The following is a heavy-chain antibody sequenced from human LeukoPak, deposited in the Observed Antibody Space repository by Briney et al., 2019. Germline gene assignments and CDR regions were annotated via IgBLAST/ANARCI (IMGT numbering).Heavy chain of an antibody. CDR3: ASHRRYQDIVVVPAAPLDY. J-gene: IGHJ4*02. Sequence: PSETLSLTCTVSGGSISSYYWSWIRQPPGKGLEWIGCIYTSGSTNYNPSLKSRVTISVDTSKNQFSLKLSSVTAADTAVYYCASHRRYQDIVVVPAAPLDYWGQGTLVTVSS. CDR2: IYTSGST. D-gene: IGHD2-2*01. CDR1: GGSISSYY. V-gene: IGHV4-4*09.